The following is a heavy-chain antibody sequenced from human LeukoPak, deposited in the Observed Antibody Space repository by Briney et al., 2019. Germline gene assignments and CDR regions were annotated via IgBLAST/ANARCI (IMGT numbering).Heavy chain of an antibody. V-gene: IGHV3-9*01. D-gene: IGHD4-17*01. J-gene: IGHJ4*02. CDR2: ISWNSGSI. CDR3: AKAYGDYSSGFDY. CDR1: GFTFDDYA. Sequence: GGSLRLSCAASGFTFDDYAMHWVRQAPGKGLEWVSGISWNSGSIGYADSVKGRFTISRDNAKNSLYLQMNSLRAEDTALYYCAKAYGDYSSGFDYWGQGTLVTVSS.